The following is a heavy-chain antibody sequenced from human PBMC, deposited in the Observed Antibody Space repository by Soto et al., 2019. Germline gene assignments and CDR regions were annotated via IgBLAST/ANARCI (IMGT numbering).Heavy chain of an antibody. J-gene: IGHJ6*03. D-gene: IGHD2-8*01. V-gene: IGHV1-8*02. CDR2: MNPNSGNT. Sequence: ASVKVSCKASGGTFGSYAISWVRQAPGQGLEWMGWMNPNSGNTGYAQKFQGRVTMTRNTSISTAYMELSSLRSEDTAVYYCARGLGYCTNGVCYENYYYYYYMDVWGKGTTVTVSS. CDR3: ARGLGYCTNGVCYENYYYYYYMDV. CDR1: GGTFGSYA.